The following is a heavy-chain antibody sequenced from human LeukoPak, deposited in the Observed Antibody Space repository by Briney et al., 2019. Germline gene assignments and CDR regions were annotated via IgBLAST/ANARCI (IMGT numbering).Heavy chain of an antibody. V-gene: IGHV3-30-3*01. J-gene: IGHJ6*02. D-gene: IGHD3-3*01. Sequence: PGGSLRLSCAASGFTFSSYAMHWVRQAPGKGLEWVAVISYVGSNKYYADSVKGRFTISRDNSKNTLYLQMNSLRAEDTAVYYCAKGARITIFGVVSDYGMDVWGQGTTVTVSS. CDR1: GFTFSSYA. CDR3: AKGARITIFGVVSDYGMDV. CDR2: ISYVGSNK.